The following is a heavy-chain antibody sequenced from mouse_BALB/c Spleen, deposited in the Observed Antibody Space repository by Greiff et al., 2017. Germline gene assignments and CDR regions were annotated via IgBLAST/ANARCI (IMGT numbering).Heavy chain of an antibody. V-gene: IGHV1-87*01. J-gene: IGHJ4*01. Sequence: QVQLQQSGAELARPGASVKLSCKASGYTFTSYWMQWVKQRPGQGLEWIGAIYPGDGDTRYTQKFKGKATLTADKSSSTAYMQLSSLASEDSAVYYCARGDGNYVFYAMDYWGQGTSVTVSS. CDR2: IYPGDGDT. D-gene: IGHD2-1*01. CDR3: ARGDGNYVFYAMDY. CDR1: GYTFTSYW.